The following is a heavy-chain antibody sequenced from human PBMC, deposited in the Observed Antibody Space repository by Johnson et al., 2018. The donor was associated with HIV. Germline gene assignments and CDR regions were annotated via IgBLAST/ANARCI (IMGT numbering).Heavy chain of an antibody. CDR2: ITGTGGST. V-gene: IGHV3-23*04. D-gene: IGHD3-10*02. Sequence: VQLVESGGGVVQPGGSLRLSCAASGFTFSSYGMSWVRQAPGKGLEWVSGITGTGGSTYYADSVKGRFTISRDNAKNSLYLQMNSGCFHALGPASSVLEVGDNVRGLLGLPW. CDR3: VLEVGDNVRGLLGLP. J-gene: IGHJ5*02. CDR1: GFTFSSYG.